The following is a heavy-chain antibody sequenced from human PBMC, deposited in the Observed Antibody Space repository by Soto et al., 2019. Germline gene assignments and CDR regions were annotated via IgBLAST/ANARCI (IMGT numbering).Heavy chain of an antibody. CDR3: VRDFHYAFDI. CDR1: GFTFSSYS. J-gene: IGHJ3*02. CDR2: ISESTSGI. V-gene: IGHV3-48*02. Sequence: EVQLVESGGGLVQPGGSLRLSCAASGFTFSSYSMNWVRQAPGKGLAWVSYISESTSGIYYADSVKGRFTISRDNAKNSLYLQMNSLGDEDTAVYYCVRDFHYAFDIWGQGTMLTVSS.